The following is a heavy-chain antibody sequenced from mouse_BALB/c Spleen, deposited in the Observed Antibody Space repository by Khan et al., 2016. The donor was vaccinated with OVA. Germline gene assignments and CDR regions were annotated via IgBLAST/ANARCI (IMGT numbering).Heavy chain of an antibody. J-gene: IGHJ3*01. Sequence: EVQLQESGGGLVQPGGSLKLSCAASGFTFSSYGMSWVRQTPDKRLELVATINSNGGSTYYPDSVKGRFTISRDNAKNTLYLQMSSLKSEDTAMYYCARELAYWGQGTLVTVSA. V-gene: IGHV5-6-3*01. CDR2: INSNGGST. CDR1: GFTFSSYG. CDR3: ARELAY.